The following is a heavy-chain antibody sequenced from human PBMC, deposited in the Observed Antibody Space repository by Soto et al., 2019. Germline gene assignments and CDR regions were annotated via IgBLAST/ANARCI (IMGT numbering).Heavy chain of an antibody. CDR3: AREKVGTTFFDN. CDR2: IYRPGNS. Sequence: SETLSLTCNVTGFSISSGFYWSWVRQTPGKGLEWIGSIYRPGNSYRNPSLEGRLIVSMDLSNSQFFLKLASVTAADTAIYYCAREKVGTTFFDNWGQGTQVTVSS. D-gene: IGHD1-1*01. V-gene: IGHV4-38-2*02. CDR1: GFSISSGFY. J-gene: IGHJ4*02.